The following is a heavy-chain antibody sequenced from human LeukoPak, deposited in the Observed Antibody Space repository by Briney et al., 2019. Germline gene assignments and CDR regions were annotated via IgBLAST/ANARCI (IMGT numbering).Heavy chain of an antibody. J-gene: IGHJ4*02. CDR3: ARDSYSSGCFYY. CDR1: GGSFSGYY. V-gene: IGHV4-34*01. D-gene: IGHD6-19*01. CDR2: INHSGST. Sequence: SETLSLTCAVYGGSFSGYYWSWIRQPPGKGLEWIGEINHSGSTNYNPSLKSRVTISVDTSKNQFSLKLSSVTAADTAVYYCARDSYSSGCFYYWGQGTLVTVSS.